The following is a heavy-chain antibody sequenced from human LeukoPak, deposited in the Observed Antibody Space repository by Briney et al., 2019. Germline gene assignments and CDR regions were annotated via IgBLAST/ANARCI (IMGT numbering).Heavy chain of an antibody. V-gene: IGHV3-23*01. D-gene: IGHD1-26*01. CDR3: ARDEEWELFPDAFDI. Sequence: GGSLRLSCAASGFTFSSDDMNWVRQAPGKGLEWVSGISGNGYSTWYADSVKGRFTISRDNAKNSLYLQMNSLRAEDTAVYYCARDEEWELFPDAFDIWGQGTMVTVSS. CDR1: GFTFSSDD. CDR2: ISGNGYST. J-gene: IGHJ3*02.